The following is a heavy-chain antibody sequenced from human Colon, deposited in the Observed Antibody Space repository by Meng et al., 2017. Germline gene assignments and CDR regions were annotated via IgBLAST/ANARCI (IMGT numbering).Heavy chain of an antibody. V-gene: IGHV4-59*01. CDR3: ARQGGRSGYDWVLDT. J-gene: IGHJ5*02. CDR2: MKYTGTT. D-gene: IGHD5-12*01. CDR1: GGSISNFY. Sequence: SQTLSPTCTVSGGSISNFYWTWIRQSPGKGLEWIGYMKYTGTTNYNPSLRSRVTIPLDTSRTQFSLKLRSVTAADTAVYYCARQGGRSGYDWVLDTWGQGMLVTVSS.